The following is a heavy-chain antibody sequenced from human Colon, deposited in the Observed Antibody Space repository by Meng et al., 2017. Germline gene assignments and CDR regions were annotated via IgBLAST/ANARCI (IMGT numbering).Heavy chain of an antibody. CDR3: ARVSHRVVAATTFDD. D-gene: IGHD2-15*01. Sequence: CAASGFTFSSYEMHWVRPAPGKGLEWVSYISSSGSTIYYAASVKGRFTLSRDNAKNSLYLQMNSLRAEDTAVYDCARVSHRVVAATTFDDGGQGNLGNVAS. CDR1: GFTFSSYE. J-gene: IGHJ4*02. V-gene: IGHV3-48*03. CDR2: ISSSGSTI.